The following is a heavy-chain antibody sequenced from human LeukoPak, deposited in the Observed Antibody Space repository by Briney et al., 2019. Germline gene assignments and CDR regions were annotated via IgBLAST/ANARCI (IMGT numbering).Heavy chain of an antibody. Sequence: PSETLSLTCTVSGGSMDNYYWSWIRQPPGKGLEWIGYIYYSGSTKYNPSLNSRVTISVDTSKNQFSLRLSSVTAANTAVYYCTRERWEFYFDYWGQGTLVTVSS. CDR1: GGSMDNYY. CDR3: TRERWEFYFDY. CDR2: IYYSGST. D-gene: IGHD1-26*01. J-gene: IGHJ4*02. V-gene: IGHV4-59*01.